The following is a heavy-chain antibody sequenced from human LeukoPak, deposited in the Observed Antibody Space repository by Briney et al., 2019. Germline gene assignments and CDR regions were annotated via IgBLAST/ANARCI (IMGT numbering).Heavy chain of an antibody. D-gene: IGHD1-14*01. CDR3: ARSGTLRYYFDY. CDR1: GGSISSYY. J-gene: IGHJ4*02. Sequence: SETLSLTCTASGGSISSYYRSWVRQPPGKGLEWIGYIYYSGSTNYNPSLKSRVTISVDTSKIQFSLKLSSVTAADTAVYDCARSGTLRYYFDYWGQGTLVTVSS. CDR2: IYYSGST. V-gene: IGHV4-59*01.